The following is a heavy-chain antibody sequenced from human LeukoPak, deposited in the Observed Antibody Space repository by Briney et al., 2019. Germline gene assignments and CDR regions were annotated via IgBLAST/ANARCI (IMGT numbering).Heavy chain of an antibody. CDR2: ISSSSSYI. D-gene: IGHD3-3*01. CDR3: ARVLEYYDFWSGYSPGWFDP. Sequence: GGSLRLXCAASGFTFSSYSMNWVRQAPGKGLEWVSSISSSSSYIYYADSVKGRFTISRDNAKNSLYLQMNSLRAEDTAVYYCARVLEYYDFWSGYSPGWFDPWGQGTLVTVSS. V-gene: IGHV3-21*01. J-gene: IGHJ5*02. CDR1: GFTFSSYS.